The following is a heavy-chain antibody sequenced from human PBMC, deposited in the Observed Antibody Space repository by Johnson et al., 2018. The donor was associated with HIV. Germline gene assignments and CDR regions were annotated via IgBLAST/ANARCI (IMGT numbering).Heavy chain of an antibody. Sequence: EVQLVESGGGLVQPGRSLRLSCAASGFTFDDYAMHWVRQAPGRGLEWVSGINWNGGSTGYADSVKGRFTISSANAKNSLYLQMNSLRAEDTAVYYCARDPVIFRSGSYYGDRAFDIWGQGTMVTVSS. V-gene: IGHV3-9*01. J-gene: IGHJ3*02. D-gene: IGHD1-26*01. CDR1: GFTFDDYA. CDR3: ARDPVIFRSGSYYGDRAFDI. CDR2: INWNGGST.